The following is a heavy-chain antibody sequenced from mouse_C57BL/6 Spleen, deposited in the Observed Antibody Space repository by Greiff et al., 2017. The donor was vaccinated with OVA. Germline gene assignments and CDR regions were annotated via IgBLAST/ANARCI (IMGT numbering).Heavy chain of an antibody. CDR3: ARIYYDYDVGFDY. J-gene: IGHJ2*01. Sequence: EVNLVESGGDLVKPGGSLKLSCAASGFTFSSYGMSWVRQTPDKRLEWVATISSGGSYTYYPDSVKGRFTISRDNAKNTLYLQMSSLKSEDTAMYYCARIYYDYDVGFDYWGQGTTLTVSS. V-gene: IGHV5-6*01. D-gene: IGHD2-4*01. CDR1: GFTFSSYG. CDR2: ISSGGSYT.